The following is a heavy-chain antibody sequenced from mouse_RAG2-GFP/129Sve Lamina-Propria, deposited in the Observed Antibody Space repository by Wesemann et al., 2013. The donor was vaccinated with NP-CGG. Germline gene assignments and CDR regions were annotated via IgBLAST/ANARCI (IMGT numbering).Heavy chain of an antibody. Sequence: QVQLQQPGAELVKPGASVKMSCKASGYTFTSYNMHWVKQTPRQGLEWIGAIYPGNGDTSYNQKFKGKATLTVDKSSSTAYMQLSSLTSEDSAVYYCARRVGLLRGFAYWGQGTLVTVSA. V-gene: IGHV1-12*01. CDR2: IYPGNGDT. CDR1: GYTFTSYN. D-gene: IGHD1-1*01. J-gene: IGHJ3*01. CDR3: ARRVGLLRGFAY.